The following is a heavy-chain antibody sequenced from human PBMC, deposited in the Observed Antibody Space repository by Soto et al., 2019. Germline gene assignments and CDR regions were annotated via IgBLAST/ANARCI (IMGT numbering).Heavy chain of an antibody. J-gene: IGHJ4*01. D-gene: IGHD3-9*01. CDR3: AREYYGLLTGYYTDY. V-gene: IGHV3-74*01. Sequence: EVQLVESGGDLVQRGVSLRLSCSASGFPFSSYWMHWVRHTPGKGLDWVARISGDGVTTYYADSVRGRFTVSRDNDKNTLALQISGLRAEDTDVYYCAREYYGLLTGYYTDYWGHETRVAVS. CDR2: ISGDGVTT. CDR1: GFPFSSYW.